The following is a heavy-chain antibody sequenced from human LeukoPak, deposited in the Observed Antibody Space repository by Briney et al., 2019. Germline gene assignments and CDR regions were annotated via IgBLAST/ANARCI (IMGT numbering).Heavy chain of an antibody. CDR2: IYYSGST. V-gene: IGHV4-61*01. Sequence: PSETLSLTCSVSGASISGGTYYWGWIRQPPGKGLEWIGYIYYSGSTNYNPSLKSRVTISVDTSKNQFSLKLSSVTAADTAVYYCARDRGWFDPWGQGTLVTVSS. CDR1: GASISGGTYY. J-gene: IGHJ5*02. CDR3: ARDRGWFDP.